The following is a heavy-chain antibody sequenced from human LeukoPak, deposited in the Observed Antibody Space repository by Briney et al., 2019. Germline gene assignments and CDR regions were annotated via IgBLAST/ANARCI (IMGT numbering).Heavy chain of an antibody. CDR1: GGSISSHY. D-gene: IGHD4-17*01. CDR3: ARGGTTVTPGLLWFDP. CDR2: IYYSGST. Sequence: PSETLSLTCSVSGGSISSHYWSWIRQPPGKGLEWIGYIYYSGSTKYNPSLKSRVTISVDTSKNQFSLKLSSVTAVDTAVYYCARGGTTVTPGLLWFDPWGQGTLVTVSS. V-gene: IGHV4-59*11. J-gene: IGHJ5*02.